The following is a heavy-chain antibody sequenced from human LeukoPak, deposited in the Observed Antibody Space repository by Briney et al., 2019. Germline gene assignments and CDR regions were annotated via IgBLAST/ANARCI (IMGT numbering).Heavy chain of an antibody. Sequence: LSLTCAVYGGSFSGYYWSWIRQAPGKGLEWVSYISSSGSTIYYADSVKGRFTISRDNSKNTLYLQMNSLRAEDTAVYYCAKDLYCSSTSCPLDAFDIWGQGTMVTVSS. J-gene: IGHJ3*02. CDR1: GGSFSGYY. D-gene: IGHD2-2*01. V-gene: IGHV3-11*01. CDR2: ISSSGSTI. CDR3: AKDLYCSSTSCPLDAFDI.